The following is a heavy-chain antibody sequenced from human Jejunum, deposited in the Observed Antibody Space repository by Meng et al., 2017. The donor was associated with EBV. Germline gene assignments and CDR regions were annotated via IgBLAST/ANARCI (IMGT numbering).Heavy chain of an antibody. J-gene: IGHJ4*02. Sequence: VQLQESGPGLVQPSGTLALTCTVSGGSINNKNWWHWVRQAPGKGLEWIGEIDHTGTTHYNPSLKSRVTISLGTSMNQFSLELTSPTPADTAVYYCARDSQYLARGYFDYWGQGALVTVSS. D-gene: IGHD2/OR15-2a*01. CDR3: ARDSQYLARGYFDY. V-gene: IGHV4-4*02. CDR1: GGSINNKNW. CDR2: IDHTGTT.